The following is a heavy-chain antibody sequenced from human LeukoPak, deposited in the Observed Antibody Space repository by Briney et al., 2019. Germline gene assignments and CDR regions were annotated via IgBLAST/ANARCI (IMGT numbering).Heavy chain of an antibody. V-gene: IGHV4-39*07. J-gene: IGHJ4*02. CDR2: GDYSGGT. Sequence: SETLSLTCTVSGDSFTSVTDYWAWIRQPPGKGLEWIASGDYSGGTYYNPSLESRVTISVDRSKNQFSLKLSSVTAADTAVYYCARAWEWELPFDYWGQGTLVTVSS. CDR1: GDSFTSVTDY. D-gene: IGHD1-26*01. CDR3: ARAWEWELPFDY.